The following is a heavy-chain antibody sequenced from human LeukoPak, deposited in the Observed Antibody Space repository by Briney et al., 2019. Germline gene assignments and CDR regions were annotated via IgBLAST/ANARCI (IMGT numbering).Heavy chain of an antibody. V-gene: IGHV4-34*01. CDR2: INHSGST. J-gene: IGHJ4*02. CDR3: ARRIVGATIDY. D-gene: IGHD1-26*01. CDR1: GFTFSNYW. Sequence: GSLRLSCAASGFTFSNYWMHWVRQAPGKGLVWIGEINHSGSTNYNPSLKSRVTISVDTSKNQFSLKLSSVTAADTAVYYCARRIVGATIDYWGQGTLVTVSS.